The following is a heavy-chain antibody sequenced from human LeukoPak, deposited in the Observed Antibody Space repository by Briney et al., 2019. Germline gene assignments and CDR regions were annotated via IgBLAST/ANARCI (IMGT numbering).Heavy chain of an antibody. CDR2: ISYDGSNK. V-gene: IGHV3-30*18. CDR1: GFTFSSYG. J-gene: IGHJ6*02. Sequence: PGGSLRLSCAASGFTFSSYGMHWVRQAPGKGLEWVAVISYDGSNKYYADSVKGRFTISRDNSKNTLYLQMNSLRAEDTAVYYCAKDNDGEPHSPRPYYGMDVWGQGTTVTVSS. CDR3: AKDNDGEPHSPRPYYGMDV. D-gene: IGHD1-14*01.